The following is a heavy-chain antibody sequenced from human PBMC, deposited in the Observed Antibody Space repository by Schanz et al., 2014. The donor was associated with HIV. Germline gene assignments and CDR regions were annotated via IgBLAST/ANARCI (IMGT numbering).Heavy chain of an antibody. CDR2: INWNGGST. CDR3: AKDMRNYYEWGDWFDP. V-gene: IGHV3-20*04. D-gene: IGHD3-22*01. Sequence: VQLVESGGGVVQPGRSLRLSCAASGFTFRSYGMSWVRQAPGKGLEWVSGINWNGGSTGYADSVKGRFTISRDNSKNTLYMQMNSLRVEDTAVYYCAKDMRNYYEWGDWFDPWGQGTLVTVSS. CDR1: GFTFRSYG. J-gene: IGHJ5*02.